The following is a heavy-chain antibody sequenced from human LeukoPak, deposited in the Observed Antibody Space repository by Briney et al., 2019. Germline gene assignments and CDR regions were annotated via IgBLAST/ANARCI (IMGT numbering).Heavy chain of an antibody. V-gene: IGHV4-59*01. D-gene: IGHD3-10*01. J-gene: IGHJ4*02. CDR3: ASAAILPYCYVSGSDYFDY. Sequence: SETLSLTCTVSGGSFSSYYWSWIRQPPGKGLEWIGYIYYSGSTNYNPSLKSRVTKPVDKSNNQFSLKLSSVTAADTAVYYCASAAILPYCYVSGSDYFDYWGQGTLVTVSS. CDR1: GGSFSSYY. CDR2: IYYSGST.